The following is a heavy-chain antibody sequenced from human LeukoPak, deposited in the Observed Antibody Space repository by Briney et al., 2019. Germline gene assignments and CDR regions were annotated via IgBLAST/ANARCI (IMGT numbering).Heavy chain of an antibody. CDR1: GFTFSSYS. D-gene: IGHD3-3*01. CDR2: ISSSSSTI. Sequence: PGGSLRLSCAASGFTFSSYSMNWVRQAPGKGLEWVSYISSSSSTIYYADSVKGRFTISRDNAKNSLYLQMNSLRDEDTAEYYCARDPPRGYDFWSGYYTGGVGNYWGQGTLVTVSS. CDR3: ARDPPRGYDFWSGYYTGGVGNY. V-gene: IGHV3-48*02. J-gene: IGHJ4*02.